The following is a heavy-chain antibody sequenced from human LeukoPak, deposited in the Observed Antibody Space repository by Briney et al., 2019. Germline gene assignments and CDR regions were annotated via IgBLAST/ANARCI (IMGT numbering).Heavy chain of an antibody. CDR2: IYYSGST. CDR3: VRRAYGSGSYPADY. Sequence: PSETLSLTCTVSGGSISSDSYYWGWIRQLPGKGLEWIGSIYYSGSTYYNPSLKSRVTISVDTSKNQFSLKLTSVTAADTSMYYCVRRAYGSGSYPADYWGQGTLVTVSS. D-gene: IGHD3-10*01. V-gene: IGHV4-39*01. CDR1: GGSISSDSYY. J-gene: IGHJ4*02.